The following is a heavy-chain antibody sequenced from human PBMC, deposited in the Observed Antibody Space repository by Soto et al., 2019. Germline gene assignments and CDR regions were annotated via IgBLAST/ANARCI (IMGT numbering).Heavy chain of an antibody. J-gene: IGHJ1*01. Sequence: EVQLVESGGGLVQPGGSLRLSCAASGFSFSTYWMYWVRQAPGKGLVWVSRINVDGNTINYADSVKGRFTVSRDNAKNTLYLQMNSLRAEDTAVYHCARDEGRQGPEYFHHWGQGTLVTVSS. CDR3: ARDEGRQGPEYFHH. CDR1: GFSFSTYW. V-gene: IGHV3-74*01. CDR2: INVDGNTI.